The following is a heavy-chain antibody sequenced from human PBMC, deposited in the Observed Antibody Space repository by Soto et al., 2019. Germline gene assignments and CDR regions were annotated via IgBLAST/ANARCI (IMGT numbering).Heavy chain of an antibody. V-gene: IGHV1-24*01. Sequence: GASVKVSCKVSGYTLTELSMHWVRQAPGKGLEWMGGFDPEDGETIYAQKFQGRVTMTEDTSTDTAYMELSSLRSEDTAVYYCATAPMDCSSTSCLIWFDPWGQGTLVTVSS. CDR3: ATAPMDCSSTSCLIWFDP. CDR2: FDPEDGET. J-gene: IGHJ5*02. D-gene: IGHD2-2*01. CDR1: GYTLTELS.